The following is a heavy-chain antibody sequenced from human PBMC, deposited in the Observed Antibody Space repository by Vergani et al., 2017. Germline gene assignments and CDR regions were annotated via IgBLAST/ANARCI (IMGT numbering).Heavy chain of an antibody. CDR3: AKGDYDFWSGSPFLFDY. Sequence: EVQLVESGGGLVQPGGSLRLSCAASGFTFSSYSMNWVRQAPGKGLEWVSAISGSGGSTYYADSVKGRFTISRDNSKNTLYLQMNSLRAEDTAVYYCAKGDYDFWSGSPFLFDYWGQGTLVTVSS. CDR2: ISGSGGST. D-gene: IGHD3-3*01. CDR1: GFTFSSYS. J-gene: IGHJ4*02. V-gene: IGHV3-23*04.